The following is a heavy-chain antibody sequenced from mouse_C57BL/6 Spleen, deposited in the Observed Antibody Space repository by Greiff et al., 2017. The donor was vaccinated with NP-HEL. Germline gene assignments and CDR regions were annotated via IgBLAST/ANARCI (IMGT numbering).Heavy chain of an antibody. V-gene: IGHV5-17*01. CDR1: GFTFSDYG. J-gene: IGHJ2*01. CDR2: ISSGSSTI. Sequence: DVKLVESGGGLVKPGGSLKLSCAASGFTFSDYGMHWVRQAPEKGLEWVAYISSGSSTIYYADTVKGRFTISRDNAKNTLFLQMTSLRSEDTAMYYCARLGGNHPYDFDDWGQGTTLTVSS. CDR3: ARLGGNHPYDFDD. D-gene: IGHD2-1*01.